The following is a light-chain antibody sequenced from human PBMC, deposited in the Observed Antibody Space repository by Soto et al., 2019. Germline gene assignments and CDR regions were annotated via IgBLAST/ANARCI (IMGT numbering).Light chain of an antibody. Sequence: EIVLTQSPGTLSLSPGERATLSCRASQSVSSSYLAWYQQKPGQAPRLLIYGASSRATGIPDRFSGSGSGTDFTLTISRLEPEDFAVYYCQQYGRSPLTFGQGTKGAIK. J-gene: IGKJ1*01. CDR1: QSVSSSY. V-gene: IGKV3-20*01. CDR3: QQYGRSPLT. CDR2: GAS.